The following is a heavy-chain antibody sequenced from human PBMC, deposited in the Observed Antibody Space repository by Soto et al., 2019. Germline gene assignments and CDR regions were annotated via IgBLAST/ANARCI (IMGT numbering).Heavy chain of an antibody. V-gene: IGHV4-59*01. CDR1: GGSISSYY. CDR3: ARVPQYCSGGTCSRIFDY. J-gene: IGHJ4*02. Sequence: QVQLQESGPGLVKPSETLSLTCTVSGGSISSYYWSWIRQPPRKGLEWIGNIYYSGSTNYNPSLKSRVTISVDTSKNQFSLKLSSVTAADTAVYYCARVPQYCSGGTCSRIFDYWGQGTLVTVSS. D-gene: IGHD2-15*01. CDR2: IYYSGST.